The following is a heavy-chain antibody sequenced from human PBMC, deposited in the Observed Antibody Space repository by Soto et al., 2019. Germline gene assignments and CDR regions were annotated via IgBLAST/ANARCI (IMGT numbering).Heavy chain of an antibody. CDR2: ISGSGGST. CDR1: GGTCIGYA. V-gene: IGHV3-23*01. CDR3: AKGYCSSTSCYRTNGEFDP. Sequence: PGGSLRLSYAASGGTCIGYAMSWVSQDPGKGLEWVSAISGSGGSTYYADSVKGRFTISRDNSKNTLYLQMNSLRAEDTAVYYCAKGYCSSTSCYRTNGEFDPWGQGTLVTVS. J-gene: IGHJ5*02. D-gene: IGHD2-2*01.